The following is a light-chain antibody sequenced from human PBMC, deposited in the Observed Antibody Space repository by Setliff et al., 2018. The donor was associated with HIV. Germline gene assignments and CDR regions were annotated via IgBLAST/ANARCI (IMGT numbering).Light chain of an antibody. CDR2: EDT. CDR1: ELGDKY. V-gene: IGLV3-1*01. CDR3: QAWDSSTLSYV. Sequence: SYELTQPPSVSVSPGQTASITCSGDELGDKYACWYQRKPGQAPVLVIYEDTNRPSGIPERFSGSSSGNTATLTISGTQAMDEADYYCQAWDSSTLSYVFGTGTKVTVL. J-gene: IGLJ1*01.